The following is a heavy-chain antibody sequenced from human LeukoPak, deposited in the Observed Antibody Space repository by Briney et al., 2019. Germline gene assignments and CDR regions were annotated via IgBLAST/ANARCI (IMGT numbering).Heavy chain of an antibody. CDR2: INSDGSST. CDR1: GFSLSSHW. V-gene: IGHV3-74*03. D-gene: IGHD6-13*01. CDR3: ARPRFRGAADPFDV. J-gene: IGHJ3*01. Sequence: GSLRLSCAASGFSLSSHWMHWVRQDPGKGLLWVARINSDGSSTTYTDSVKGRFTISRDNAENTLFLQMNSLRAEDTAVYYCARPRFRGAADPFDVWGHGTVVTVSS.